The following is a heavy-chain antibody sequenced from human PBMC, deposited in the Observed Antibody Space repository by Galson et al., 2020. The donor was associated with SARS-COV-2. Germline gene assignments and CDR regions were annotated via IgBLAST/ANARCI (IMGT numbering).Heavy chain of an antibody. CDR3: AGRVAGAGSLHI. D-gene: IGHD6-13*01. CDR2: TYYRSQWST. J-gene: IGHJ3*02. CDR1: GDSVSSNSAA. Sequence: SQTLSLTCAISGDSVSSNSAAWNWIRQSPSRGLEWLGRTYYRSQWSTDYAVAVKSRITINPDTSKNQFSLQLNSVTPEDTAIYYCAGRVAGAGSLHIWGQGTMVIVSS. V-gene: IGHV6-1*01.